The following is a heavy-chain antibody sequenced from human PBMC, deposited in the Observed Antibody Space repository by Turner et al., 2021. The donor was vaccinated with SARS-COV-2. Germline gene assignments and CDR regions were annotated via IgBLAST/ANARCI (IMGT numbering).Heavy chain of an antibody. Sequence: QVQLVESGGGVVQPGRSPRLSCAASGFTFSRYGMHWVRQAPGKGLEWVAVISYDGSNKYYADSVKGRFIISRDNSKNTLYLQMNSLRAEDTAVYYCARATYLLGYCANGVCYPDYWGQGTLVTVSS. CDR3: ARATYLLGYCANGVCYPDY. V-gene: IGHV3-30*03. D-gene: IGHD2-8*01. CDR2: ISYDGSNK. CDR1: GFTFSRYG. J-gene: IGHJ4*02.